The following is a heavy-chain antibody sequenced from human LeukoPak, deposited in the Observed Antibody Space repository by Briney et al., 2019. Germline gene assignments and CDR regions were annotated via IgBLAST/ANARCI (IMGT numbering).Heavy chain of an antibody. CDR2: INHSGSN. CDR3: ARRRRSTYYYDSSGPPRGNWFDP. CDR1: GGSFSGYY. Sequence: PSETLSLTCAVYGGSFSGYYWSWIRQPPGKGLEWIGEINHSGSNNYNPSLKSRVTISVDTSKNQLSLKLSSVTAADTAVYYCARRRRSTYYYDSSGPPRGNWFDPWGQGTLVTVSS. J-gene: IGHJ5*02. V-gene: IGHV4-34*01. D-gene: IGHD3-22*01.